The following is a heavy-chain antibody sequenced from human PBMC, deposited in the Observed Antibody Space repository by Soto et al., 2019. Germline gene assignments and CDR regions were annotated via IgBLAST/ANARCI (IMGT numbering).Heavy chain of an antibody. CDR3: AKDLKAGRWLGG. CDR1: GFTFSSYA. Sequence: GGSLRLSCAASGFTFSSYAMSWVRQAPGKGLEWVSAISGSGGSTYYADSVKGRFTISRDNSKNTLYLQMNSLRAEDTAVYDGAKDLKAGRWLGGWGKGTLVTVAS. D-gene: IGHD6-19*01. J-gene: IGHJ4*02. V-gene: IGHV3-23*01. CDR2: ISGSGGST.